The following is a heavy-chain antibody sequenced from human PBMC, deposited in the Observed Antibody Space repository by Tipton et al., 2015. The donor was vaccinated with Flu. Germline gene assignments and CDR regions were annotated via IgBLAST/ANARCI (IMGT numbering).Heavy chain of an antibody. J-gene: IGHJ3*02. V-gene: IGHV4-39*07. D-gene: IGHD2-8*02. CDR1: GGSISSSSHY. CDR3: ARRDCAGGICYSRVYDAFDI. Sequence: TLSLTCTVSGGSISSSSHYWGWIRQPPGKGLEWIGSIYHSGSTYYNPSLKSRVTISVDTSKNQFSLKLGSVTAGDTAVYYCARRDCAGGICYSRVYDAFDIWGQRTLVTVSS. CDR2: IYHSGST.